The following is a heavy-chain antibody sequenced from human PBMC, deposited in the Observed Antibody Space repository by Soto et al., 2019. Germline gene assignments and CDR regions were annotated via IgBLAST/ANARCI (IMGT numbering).Heavy chain of an antibody. CDR1: GFTFSSYG. J-gene: IGHJ6*02. D-gene: IGHD2-2*01. Sequence: PGGSLRLSCAASGFTFSSYGMHWVRQAPGKGLEWVAVIWYDGSNKYYADSVKGRFTISRDNSKNTLYLQMNSLRAEDTAVYYCARATAPAASPPRVYHYYGMDGWGQGTTVTVAS. V-gene: IGHV3-33*01. CDR3: ARATAPAASPPRVYHYYGMDG. CDR2: IWYDGSNK.